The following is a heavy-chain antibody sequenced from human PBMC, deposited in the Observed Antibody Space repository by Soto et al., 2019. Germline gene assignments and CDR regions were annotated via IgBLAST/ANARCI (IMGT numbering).Heavy chain of an antibody. J-gene: IGHJ4*02. V-gene: IGHV1-69*13. CDR3: ARPKAHMGSSGWHFDY. CDR2: IIPIFGTA. CDR1: GGTFSSYA. D-gene: IGHD6-19*01. Sequence: ASVKVSCKASGGTFSSYAISWVRQAPGQGLEWMGGIIPIFGTANYAQKFQGSVTITADESTSTAYMELSSLRSEDTAVYYCARPKAHMGSSGWHFDYWGQGTLVTVSS.